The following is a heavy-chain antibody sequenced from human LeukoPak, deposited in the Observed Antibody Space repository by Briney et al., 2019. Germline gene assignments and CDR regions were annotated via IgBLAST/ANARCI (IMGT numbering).Heavy chain of an antibody. J-gene: IGHJ3*02. D-gene: IGHD3-22*01. CDR3: AKSLHYYDSSGYYYDAFDI. CDR2: ISGNGGST. V-gene: IGHV3-23*01. CDR1: GFTFSNYA. Sequence: GGSLRLSCAASGFTFSNYAMSWVRQAPGKGLEWVSSISGNGGSTYYADSVKGRFTISRDNSKNTLYLQMNSLRAEDTAVYYCAKSLHYYDSSGYYYDAFDIWGQGTMVTVSS.